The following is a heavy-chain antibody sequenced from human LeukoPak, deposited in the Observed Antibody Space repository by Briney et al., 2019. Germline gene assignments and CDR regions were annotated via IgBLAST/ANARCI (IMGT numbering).Heavy chain of an antibody. CDR2: ISASDDTT. D-gene: IGHD2-15*01. CDR1: GFTFSSYA. CDR3: ARSRYCSGASCYIDY. Sequence: PGGSLRLSCAASGFTFSSYAMSWVRRAPGKGLEWVSAISASDDTTYYADSVKGRFTISRDNSKNTLYLQMNSLRAEDTAVYYCARSRYCSGASCYIDYWGQGTLVTVSS. J-gene: IGHJ4*02. V-gene: IGHV3-23*01.